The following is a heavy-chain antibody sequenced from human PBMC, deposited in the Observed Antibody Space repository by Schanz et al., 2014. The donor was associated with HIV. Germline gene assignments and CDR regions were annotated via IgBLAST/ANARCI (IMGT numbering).Heavy chain of an antibody. CDR1: GFTFSSYA. Sequence: EVQLVESGGGLVQPGGSLTLSCAASGFTFSSYAMSWVRQAPGKGLEWVSAISGSGGNTYYADSVKGRFTISRDNSKNTLYLQMKSLRAEDTAVYYCAKSRGDSWPYGMDVWGQGTTVIVSS. J-gene: IGHJ6*02. D-gene: IGHD4-17*01. CDR3: AKSRGDSWPYGMDV. V-gene: IGHV3-23*04. CDR2: ISGSGGNT.